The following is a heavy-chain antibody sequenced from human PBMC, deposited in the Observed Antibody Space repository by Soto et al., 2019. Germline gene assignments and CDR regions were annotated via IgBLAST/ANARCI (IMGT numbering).Heavy chain of an antibody. CDR2: ISSSSSYI. J-gene: IGHJ4*02. Sequence: KAAWSLRLSCAASGFTFSSYSMNWVRQAPGNGLEWVSSISSSSSYIYYADSVKGRFTISRDNAKNSLYLQMNSLRAEDTAVYYCARSAVRNWNDGVSYYFDYWGQGTLVTVSS. CDR1: GFTFSSYS. CDR3: ARSAVRNWNDGVSYYFDY. D-gene: IGHD1-1*01. V-gene: IGHV3-21*01.